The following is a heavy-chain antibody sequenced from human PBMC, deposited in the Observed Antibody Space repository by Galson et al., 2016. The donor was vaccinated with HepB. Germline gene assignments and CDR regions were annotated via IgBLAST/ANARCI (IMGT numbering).Heavy chain of an antibody. J-gene: IGHJ4*02. Sequence: TLSLTCTVSGGSISSGGYYWTWIRQHPGKGLEWIGSISYSGSTYYNPSLKSRVTISVDTSKNQFSLKLSSVTAADTAVYYCARSLWGQSCSSTSCVTGGLDDWGPGTLVTVSS. CDR1: GGSISSGGYY. V-gene: IGHV4-31*03. D-gene: IGHD2-2*01. CDR3: ARSLWGQSCSSTSCVTGGLDD. CDR2: ISYSGST.